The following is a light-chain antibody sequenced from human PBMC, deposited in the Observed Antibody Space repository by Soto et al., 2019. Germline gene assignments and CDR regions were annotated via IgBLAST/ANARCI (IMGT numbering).Light chain of an antibody. V-gene: IGKV3-15*01. CDR1: QSVSSN. J-gene: IGKJ1*01. CDR2: AVS. Sequence: EIMMTQSPGTLSASPGERATLSCRASQSVSSNLAWYQQKPGQAPRLLIYAVSTRATGIPARFSGSGSGTEFTVTISSLQSEDFAVYYCQQYNKWALTFGQGTKVEIK. CDR3: QQYNKWALT.